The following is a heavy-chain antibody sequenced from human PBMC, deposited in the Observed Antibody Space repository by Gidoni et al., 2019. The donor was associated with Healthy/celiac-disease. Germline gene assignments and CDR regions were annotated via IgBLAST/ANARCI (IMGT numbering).Heavy chain of an antibody. J-gene: IGHJ4*02. CDR3: AKVNTIFSGYFDY. CDR1: GFTFSSYA. CDR2: ISGSGGST. Sequence: EVQLLESGGGLVQPGGSLRLSCAASGFTFSSYAMSWVRQAPGKGLEWGSAISGSGGSTYYADSVKGRFTISRDNSKNTLYLQMNSLRAEDTAVYYCAKVNTIFSGYFDYWGQGTLVTVSS. D-gene: IGHD3-3*01. V-gene: IGHV3-23*01.